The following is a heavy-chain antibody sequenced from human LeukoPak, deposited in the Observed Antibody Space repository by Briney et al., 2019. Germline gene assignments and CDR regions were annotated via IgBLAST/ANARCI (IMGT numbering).Heavy chain of an antibody. V-gene: IGHV3-74*01. Sequence: GGSLRLSCAASGFNFDDYAMHWVRQAPGKGLVWVSRISGDGSSTTYADSVKGRFTISRDNAKNTLYVQMNSLRAEDTAVYYCARVWGGYYYYMDVWGKGTTVTVSS. CDR2: ISGDGSST. D-gene: IGHD3-16*01. CDR3: ARVWGGYYYYMDV. J-gene: IGHJ6*03. CDR1: GFNFDDYA.